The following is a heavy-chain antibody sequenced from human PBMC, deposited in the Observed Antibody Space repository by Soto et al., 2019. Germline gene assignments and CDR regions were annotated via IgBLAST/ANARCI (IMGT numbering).Heavy chain of an antibody. D-gene: IGHD3-3*01. Sequence: PGGSLRLSCAASGFTFSSYSMNWVRQAPGKGLEWVSSISSSSSYIYYADSVKGRFTISRDNAKNSLYLQMNSLRAEDTAVYYCARIITIFGVVPANYMDVWGKGTTVTVSS. J-gene: IGHJ6*03. CDR1: GFTFSSYS. V-gene: IGHV3-21*01. CDR3: ARIITIFGVVPANYMDV. CDR2: ISSSSSYI.